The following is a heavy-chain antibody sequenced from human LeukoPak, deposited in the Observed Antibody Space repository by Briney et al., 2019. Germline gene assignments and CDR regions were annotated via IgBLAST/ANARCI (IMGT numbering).Heavy chain of an antibody. D-gene: IGHD6-19*01. J-gene: IGHJ6*02. CDR2: ISGSGGST. Sequence: GGSLRLSCAASGFTFSSYAMSWVRQAPGKGLEWVSAISGSGGSTYYADSVKGRFTISRDNSKNTLYLQMNSLRAEDTAVYYCAKGQSSPSGGWYFDLVRSDYYYYYGMDVWGQGTTVTVSS. CDR3: AKGQSSPSGGWYFDLVRSDYYYYYGMDV. V-gene: IGHV3-23*01. CDR1: GFTFSSYA.